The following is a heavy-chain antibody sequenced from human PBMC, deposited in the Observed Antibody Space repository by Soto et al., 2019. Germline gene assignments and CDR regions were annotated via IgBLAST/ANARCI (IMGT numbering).Heavy chain of an antibody. J-gene: IGHJ4*02. D-gene: IGHD6-13*01. Sequence: QVQLVESGGGVVQPGRSLRLSCAASGFTFSSYAMHWVRQAPGKGLEWVAVISYDGSNKYYADSVKGRFTISRDNSKNTLYLQMNSLRAEDTAVYYCAREGEAAAAGTGRGYYFDYWGQGTLVTVSS. CDR3: AREGEAAAAGTGRGYYFDY. V-gene: IGHV3-30-3*01. CDR1: GFTFSSYA. CDR2: ISYDGSNK.